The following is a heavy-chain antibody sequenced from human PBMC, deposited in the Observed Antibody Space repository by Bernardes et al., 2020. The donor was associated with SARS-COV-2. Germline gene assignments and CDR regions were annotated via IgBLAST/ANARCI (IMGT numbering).Heavy chain of an antibody. V-gene: IGHV3-48*03. D-gene: IGHD6-6*01. CDR3: ARERDSSSPNDYYYYYGMDV. Sequence: WGTLRLSCAASGFTFSSYEMNWVQQAPGMGLEWVSYISSSGSTRYYADSVKGRFTISRDNAKNSLYLQMNSLRAEDTAVYYCARERDSSSPNDYYYYYGMDVWGQGTTVTVSS. CDR1: GFTFSSYE. CDR2: ISSSGSTR. J-gene: IGHJ6*02.